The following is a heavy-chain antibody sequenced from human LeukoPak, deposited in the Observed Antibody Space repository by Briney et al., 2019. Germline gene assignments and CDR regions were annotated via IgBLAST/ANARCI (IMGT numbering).Heavy chain of an antibody. CDR1: GGSISSSSYY. D-gene: IGHD2-21*01. J-gene: IGHJ6*02. Sequence: SETLSLTCTVSGGSISSSSYYWGWIRQPPGKGLEWIGSIYYSGSTYYNPSLKSRVTISVDTSKNQFSLKLSSVTAADTAVYYCARQVGLLWGPSDYYYYGMDVWGQGTTVTVSS. CDR2: IYYSGST. V-gene: IGHV4-39*01. CDR3: ARQVGLLWGPSDYYYYGMDV.